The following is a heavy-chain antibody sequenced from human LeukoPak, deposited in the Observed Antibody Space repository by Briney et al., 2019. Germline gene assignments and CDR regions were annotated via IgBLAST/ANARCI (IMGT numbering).Heavy chain of an antibody. D-gene: IGHD5-24*01. CDR1: GFTFSSYA. J-gene: IGHJ4*02. V-gene: IGHV3-66*01. CDR2: IYDGGST. CDR3: TRATHAYSGYNH. Sequence: GRSLRLSCAASGFTFSSYAMHWVRQAPGTGLEWVSVIYDGGSTYYADSVKGRFTISRDSSENTLYLQMNSLRAEDTAVYYCTRATHAYSGYNHWGQGTLVTVSS.